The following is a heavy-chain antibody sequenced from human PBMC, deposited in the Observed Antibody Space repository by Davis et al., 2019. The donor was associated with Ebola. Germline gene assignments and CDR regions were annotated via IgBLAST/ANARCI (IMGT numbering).Heavy chain of an antibody. CDR3: ARGVDWSYYFDY. J-gene: IGHJ4*02. D-gene: IGHD3-9*01. CDR2: ISAYNGNT. CDR1: GYTFTSYY. V-gene: IGHV1-3*01. Sequence: ASVKVSCKASGYTFTSYYMHWVRQAPGQGLEWMGWISAYNGNTNYAQKFQGRVTITRDTSASTAYMELSSLRSEDTAVYYCARGVDWSYYFDYWGQGTLVTVSS.